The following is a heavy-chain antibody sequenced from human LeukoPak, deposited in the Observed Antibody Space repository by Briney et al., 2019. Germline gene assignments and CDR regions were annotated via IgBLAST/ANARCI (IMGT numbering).Heavy chain of an antibody. Sequence: SETLSLTCSVSDDSISSSGYYWGWIRQPPGKGLGWIGSMYYGGNTYYNASLKSRVTISVDTSKNLFSLKLNSVTAADTGVYYCARSKNGKCDYWGQGTLVTVSS. CDR1: DDSISSSGYY. V-gene: IGHV4-39*07. D-gene: IGHD1-26*01. J-gene: IGHJ4*02. CDR3: ARSKNGKCDY. CDR2: MYYGGNT.